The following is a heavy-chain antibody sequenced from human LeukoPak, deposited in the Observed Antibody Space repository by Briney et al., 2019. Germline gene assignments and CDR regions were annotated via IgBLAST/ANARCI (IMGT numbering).Heavy chain of an antibody. Sequence: ASVKVSCKASGYTFTSYDINWVRQATGQGLEWMGWMNPNSGNTGYAQKFQGRVTITRNTSISTAYMELSSLRSEDTAVYYCARVVVVPAASYSWAFDPWGQGTLVTVSS. D-gene: IGHD2-2*01. CDR1: GYTFTSYD. CDR3: ARVVVVPAASYSWAFDP. CDR2: MNPNSGNT. V-gene: IGHV1-8*01. J-gene: IGHJ5*02.